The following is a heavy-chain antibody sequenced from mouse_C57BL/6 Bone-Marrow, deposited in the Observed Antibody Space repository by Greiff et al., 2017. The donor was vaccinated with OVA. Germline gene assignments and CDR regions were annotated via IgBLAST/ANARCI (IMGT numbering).Heavy chain of an antibody. CDR2: ISDGGSYT. Sequence: EVNVVESGGGLVKPGGSLKLSCAASGFTFSSYAMSWVRQTPEKRLEWVATISDGGSYTYYPDNVKGRFTISRDNAKNNLYLQMSHLKSEDTAMYYCARDRLYGSSYFFDYWGQGTTLTVSS. J-gene: IGHJ2*01. CDR3: ARDRLYGSSYFFDY. CDR1: GFTFSSYA. V-gene: IGHV5-4*01. D-gene: IGHD1-1*01.